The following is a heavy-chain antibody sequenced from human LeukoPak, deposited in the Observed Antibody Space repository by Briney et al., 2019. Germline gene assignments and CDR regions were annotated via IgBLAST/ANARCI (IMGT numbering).Heavy chain of an antibody. CDR3: ARDRGIRGFGPYDY. CDR1: GFSVSSNY. J-gene: IGHJ4*02. V-gene: IGHV3-66*02. D-gene: IGHD3-10*01. Sequence: GGSLRLSCAASGFSVSSNYMSWVRQAPGKGLGWVSVIYSGGSTYYADSVKGRFTISRDNSKNTLDLQMNGLRAEDTAVYYCARDRGIRGFGPYDYWGQGTLVTVSS. CDR2: IYSGGST.